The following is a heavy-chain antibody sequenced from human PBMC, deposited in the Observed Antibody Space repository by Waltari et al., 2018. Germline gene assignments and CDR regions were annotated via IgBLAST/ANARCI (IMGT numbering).Heavy chain of an antibody. J-gene: IGHJ3*02. CDR3: AREDFLTHEFDI. V-gene: IGHV6-1*01. CDR1: GERVSGYSAA. Sequence: QVQLQQSGPGLVKPSQTLSLTCDISGERVSGYSAAWTWIRQSPSKGLEWLGRTYYRSKWYNDYAKSLKSRITINSDTSKNQFSLQLSSVTPEDTAVYYCAREDFLTHEFDIWGQGTMVTVSS. D-gene: IGHD3-9*01. CDR2: TYYRSKWYN.